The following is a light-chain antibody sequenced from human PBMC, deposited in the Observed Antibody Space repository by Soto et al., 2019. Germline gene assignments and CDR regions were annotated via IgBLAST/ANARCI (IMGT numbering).Light chain of an antibody. J-gene: IGLJ3*02. Sequence: QSVLTQPPSASETPGQTVTIYCSGSRTNIGTNYVYWYQQFPGTAPKLLIFANNKRPSGVPERFSASKSGTSASLAISGVRSEDEAEYFCSAWDDRLSVVFGGGTKVTVL. CDR2: ANN. CDR3: SAWDDRLSVV. V-gene: IGLV1-47*02. CDR1: RTNIGTNY.